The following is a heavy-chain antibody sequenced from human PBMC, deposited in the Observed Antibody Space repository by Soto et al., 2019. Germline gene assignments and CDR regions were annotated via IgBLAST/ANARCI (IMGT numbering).Heavy chain of an antibody. J-gene: IGHJ6*02. D-gene: IGHD3-9*01. CDR1: GFTFSSYA. Sequence: GGSLRLSCAASGFTFSSYAMSWVRQAPGKGLEWVSAISGSGGSTYYADSVKGRFTISRDNSKNTLYLQMNSLRAEDTAVYYCAKGIDRVLRYFDWVHYYGMDVWGQGTTVTVSS. CDR2: ISGSGGST. V-gene: IGHV3-23*01. CDR3: AKGIDRVLRYFDWVHYYGMDV.